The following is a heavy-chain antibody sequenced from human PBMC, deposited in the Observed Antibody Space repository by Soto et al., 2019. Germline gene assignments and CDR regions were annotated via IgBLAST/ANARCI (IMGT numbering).Heavy chain of an antibody. J-gene: IGHJ3*01. Sequence: GESLKISCQGSGYSFSDYCIGWVLQMPGKGLDWMVIRSPDDSDIIYSPSFQGQVTISADRSISTAYLQWRSLKASDTAMYYCVRASNHFDWFPEAFDVWGQGTMVTFSS. CDR3: VRASNHFDWFPEAFDV. V-gene: IGHV5-51*01. CDR1: GYSFSDYC. D-gene: IGHD3-9*01. CDR2: RSPDDSDI.